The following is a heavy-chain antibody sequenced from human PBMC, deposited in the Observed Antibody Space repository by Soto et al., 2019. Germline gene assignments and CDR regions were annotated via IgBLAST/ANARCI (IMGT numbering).Heavy chain of an antibody. CDR1: GYTFTLFG. J-gene: IGHJ4*02. CDR3: ARGGQYRYFDY. CDR2: ISPYNGDT. D-gene: IGHD2-2*02. Sequence: QVQLVQSGAEVKKPGASVKVSCTTSGYTFTLFGITWVRQAPGQGLEWMGWISPYNGDTKYAEKIEGRVTLTTDTSTETAYMELTSLTSDDTAEYYCARGGQYRYFDYWGQGTLVTVSS. V-gene: IGHV1-18*01.